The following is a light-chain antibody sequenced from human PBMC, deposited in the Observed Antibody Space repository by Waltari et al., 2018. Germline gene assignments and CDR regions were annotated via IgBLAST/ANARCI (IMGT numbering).Light chain of an antibody. Sequence: DIQMTQSPSSLSASIGDRVTFTCRASQSISSWLAWYQQKPGKAPKLLISKASTLESGVPTRICGGRSCTEYSLTISSLQPDDVAANYCQQYASFSLAFGGGTTVEIK. V-gene: IGKV1-5*03. CDR2: KAS. J-gene: IGKJ4*01. CDR1: QSISSW. CDR3: QQYASFSLA.